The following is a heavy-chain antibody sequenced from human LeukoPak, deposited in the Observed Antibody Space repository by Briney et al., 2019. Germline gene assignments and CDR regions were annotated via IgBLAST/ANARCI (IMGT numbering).Heavy chain of an antibody. CDR2: IKGDGSEK. V-gene: IGHV3-7*01. J-gene: IGHJ4*02. Sequence: GGSLRLSCAASGFIFNNAWMSWVRQAPGKGLEWLAQIKGDGSEKYFVDSVKGRFTISRDNAKNSLYLQMNSLRADDTAVYFCVRDSGFRSLDYWGQGTLVTVSS. D-gene: IGHD3-10*01. CDR3: VRDSGFRSLDY. CDR1: GFIFNNAW.